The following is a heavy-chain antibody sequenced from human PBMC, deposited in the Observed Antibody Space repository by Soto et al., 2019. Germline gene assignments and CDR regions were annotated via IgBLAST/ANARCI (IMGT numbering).Heavy chain of an antibody. CDR1: GGSISSAGYY. D-gene: IGHD5-12*01. J-gene: IGHJ5*02. CDR2: IHYSGST. CDR3: ATNPKRGYSGYDFSQNWFDP. Sequence: SETLSLTCSVSGGSISSAGYYWSWIRQHPGKGLEWIGYIHYSGSTYYNPSLESRVTISVDTSKNEFSLNLSSVTAADTAVYYCATNPKRGYSGYDFSQNWFDPWGQGTLVT. V-gene: IGHV4-31*03.